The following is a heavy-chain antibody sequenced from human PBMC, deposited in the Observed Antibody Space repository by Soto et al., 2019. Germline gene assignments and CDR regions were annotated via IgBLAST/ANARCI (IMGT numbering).Heavy chain of an antibody. CDR3: AICIAARRGRYYYYYGMDV. CDR2: ISGSGGGT. J-gene: IGHJ6*02. V-gene: IGHV3-23*01. CDR1: GFTFSSYA. Sequence: GGSLRLSCAASGFTFSSYAMSWVRQAPGKGLEWVSAISGSGGGTYYADSVKGRFTISRDNSKNTLYLQMNSLRAEDTAVYYCAICIAARRGRYYYYYGMDVWGQGTTVTVSS. D-gene: IGHD6-6*01.